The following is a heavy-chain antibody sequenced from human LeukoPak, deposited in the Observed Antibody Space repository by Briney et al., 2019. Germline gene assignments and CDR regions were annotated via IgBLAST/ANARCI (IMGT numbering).Heavy chain of an antibody. V-gene: IGHV4-59*01. J-gene: IGHJ4*02. D-gene: IGHD1-26*01. Sequence: PSETLSLTCTVSGGSISSYYWTWIRQPPGKGLEWIGYIYYSGSTNYNPSLKSRVTISVDTSKNQFSLKLTSVTAADTAVYYCAREVNSGYFDYCGQGTLVTVSS. CDR3: AREVNSGYFDY. CDR2: IYYSGST. CDR1: GGSISSYY.